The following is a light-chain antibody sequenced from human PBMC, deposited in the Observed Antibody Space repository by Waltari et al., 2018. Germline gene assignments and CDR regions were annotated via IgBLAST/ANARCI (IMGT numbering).Light chain of an antibody. CDR1: QMISIW. Sequence: ARQMISIWLALYQPKPRTAPKLRIYKASTLESGVPSRVSGSGSGTEFTLTISSLQPDAFATYYCQQYNSYSLLSFGGGTKVEIK. V-gene: IGKV1-5*03. CDR2: KAS. J-gene: IGKJ4*01. CDR3: QQYNSYSLLS.